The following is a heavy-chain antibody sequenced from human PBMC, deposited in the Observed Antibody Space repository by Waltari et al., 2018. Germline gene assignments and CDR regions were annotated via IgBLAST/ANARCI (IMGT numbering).Heavy chain of an antibody. Sequence: EVQLVESGGGLVQPGGSLRLSCVPSGFKFSDFWINWVRQAPGRGREGVANIRQDGVAKNYLDSVKGRFTVSRDNAENSLFLQLNSLTAEDTALYYCARDVPNSGRGGFDFWGHGTMVTVSS. CDR2: IRQDGVAK. CDR3: ARDVPNSGRGGFDF. V-gene: IGHV3-7*01. D-gene: IGHD3-10*01. J-gene: IGHJ3*01. CDR1: GFKFSDFW.